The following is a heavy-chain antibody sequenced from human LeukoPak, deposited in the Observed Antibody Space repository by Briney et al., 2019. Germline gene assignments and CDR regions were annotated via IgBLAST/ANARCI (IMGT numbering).Heavy chain of an antibody. CDR3: ARGGGQGWFDP. J-gene: IGHJ5*02. Sequence: GGSLRLSCAASGFTFSSYAMHWVRQAPGKGLEWVAVISYDGSNKYYADSVKGRFTISRDNSKNTLYLQMNSLRAEDTAVYYCARGGGQGWFDPWGQGTLVTVSS. D-gene: IGHD2-15*01. CDR2: ISYDGSNK. CDR1: GFTFSSYA. V-gene: IGHV3-30-3*01.